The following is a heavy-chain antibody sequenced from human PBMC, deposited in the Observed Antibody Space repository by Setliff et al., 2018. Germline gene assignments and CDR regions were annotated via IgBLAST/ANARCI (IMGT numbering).Heavy chain of an antibody. CDR1: GYTFTNYA. D-gene: IGHD6-13*01. CDR2: VHTKTGNP. J-gene: IGHJ4*02. CDR3: AREIVGNSWYDF. Sequence: ASVKVSCKATGYTFTNYAVNWVRQAPGQGLEWMGWVHTKTGNPTYAQGFTGRFVFSLDTSVTTAYLQISSLKAGDTATYYCAREIVGNSWYDFWGQGTPVTVSS. V-gene: IGHV7-4-1*02.